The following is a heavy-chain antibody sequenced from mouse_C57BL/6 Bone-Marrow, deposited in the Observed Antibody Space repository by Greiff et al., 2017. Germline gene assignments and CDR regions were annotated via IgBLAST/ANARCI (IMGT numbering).Heavy chain of an antibody. CDR3: ARMTTVVATSRYYYAMDY. CDR1: GYTFTSYW. J-gene: IGHJ4*01. D-gene: IGHD1-1*01. Sequence: QVQLKQSGAELVKPGASVKLSCKASGYTFTSYWMHWVKQRPGPGLEWIGMIHPNSGSTNYNEKFKSKATLTVDKSSSTAYMQLSSLTSEESAVYYCARMTTVVATSRYYYAMDYWGQGTSVTVSS. CDR2: IHPNSGST. V-gene: IGHV1-64*01.